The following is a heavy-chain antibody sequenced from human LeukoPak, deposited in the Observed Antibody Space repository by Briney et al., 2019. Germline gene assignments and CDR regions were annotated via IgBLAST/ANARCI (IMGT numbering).Heavy chain of an antibody. CDR3: ARALGTYYYDSSGYYYLDY. Sequence: GGSLRLSCAASGFTFSDYYMSWIRQAPGKGLEWVSYISSSGSTIYYADSVKGRFTISRDNSKNTLYLQMNSLRAEDTAVYYCARALGTYYYDSSGYYYLDYWGQGTLVTVSS. CDR2: ISSSGSTI. D-gene: IGHD3-22*01. CDR1: GFTFSDYY. J-gene: IGHJ4*02. V-gene: IGHV3-11*01.